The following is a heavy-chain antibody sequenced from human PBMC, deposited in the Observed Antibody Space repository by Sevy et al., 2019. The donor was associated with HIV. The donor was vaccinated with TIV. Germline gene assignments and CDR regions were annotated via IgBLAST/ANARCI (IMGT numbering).Heavy chain of an antibody. CDR1: GFTFSSYA. Sequence: GGSLRLSCTSSGFTFSSYAMNWVRQAPGKGLEWVSTISHSGDSTYYADSVKGRFTISRDNSENTLYLQMNSLRAEDTALYYCPGRKVGDFWSGSIRGPWAGGPLFDYWGQGTLVTVSS. D-gene: IGHD3-3*01. CDR2: ISHSGDST. CDR3: PGRKVGDFWSGSIRGPWAGGPLFDY. V-gene: IGHV3-23*01. J-gene: IGHJ4*02.